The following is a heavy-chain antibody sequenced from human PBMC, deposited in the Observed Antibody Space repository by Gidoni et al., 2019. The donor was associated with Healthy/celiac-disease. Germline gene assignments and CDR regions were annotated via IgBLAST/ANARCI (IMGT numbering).Heavy chain of an antibody. V-gene: IGHV4-61*02. CDR2: IYTSGST. J-gene: IGHJ5*02. D-gene: IGHD3-10*01. CDR3: ARVGITMVRGVIITGNWFDP. CDR1: GGSISSGSYY. Sequence: QVQLQESGPGLVKPSQTLSLTCTVSGGSISSGSYYWSWIRQPAGKGLEWIGRIYTSGSTNYNPSLKSRVTISVDTSKNQFSLKLSSVTAADTAVYYCARVGITMVRGVIITGNWFDPWGQGTLVTVSS.